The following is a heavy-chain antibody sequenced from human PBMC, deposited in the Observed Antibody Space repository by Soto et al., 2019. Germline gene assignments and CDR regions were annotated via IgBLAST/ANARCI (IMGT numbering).Heavy chain of an antibody. V-gene: IGHV1-2*04. J-gene: IGHJ6*02. Sequence: GASVKVSCKASGYSFTDYDIHWVRQAPGQGLEWLGRINPKSGGTSTAQKFQGWVTMTTDTSISTASMELTRVTSDDTAIYYCARGDSTDCSNGVCSFFYNHDMDVWGQGTTVTVSS. D-gene: IGHD2-8*01. CDR1: GYSFTDYD. CDR3: ARGDSTDCSNGVCSFFYNHDMDV. CDR2: INPKSGGT.